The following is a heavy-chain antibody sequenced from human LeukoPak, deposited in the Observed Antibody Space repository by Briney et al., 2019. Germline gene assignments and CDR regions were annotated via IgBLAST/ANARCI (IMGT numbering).Heavy chain of an antibody. CDR2: ITSSGDNT. CDR1: GFTFSSYA. CDR3: VRGSRGNYDT. Sequence: GGSLRLSCAASGFTFSSYAMSWVRQAPGKGLEWVSSITSSGDNTYYADSVNGRFTISRDNTKNTLHLQVNSLRAEDTAVYYCVRGSRGNYDTWGQGTLVTVSS. J-gene: IGHJ5*02. D-gene: IGHD3-22*01. V-gene: IGHV3-23*01.